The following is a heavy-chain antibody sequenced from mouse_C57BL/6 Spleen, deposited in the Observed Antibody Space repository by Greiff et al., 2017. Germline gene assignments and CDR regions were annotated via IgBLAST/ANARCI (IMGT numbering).Heavy chain of an antibody. D-gene: IGHD1-1*01. CDR1: GYSITSDY. CDR3: ARSLYYGSSYRYFEG. V-gene: IGHV3-8*01. Sequence: EVQVVESGPGLVKPSQTLSLTCSVTGYSITSDYWNWIRKFPGNKLEYMGYISYSGSTYYNPSLKRGISINRDRSKNQYYLQLNSVTTEDTATYYCARSLYYGSSYRYFEGWGTGATVTVSS. CDR2: ISYSGST. J-gene: IGHJ1*03.